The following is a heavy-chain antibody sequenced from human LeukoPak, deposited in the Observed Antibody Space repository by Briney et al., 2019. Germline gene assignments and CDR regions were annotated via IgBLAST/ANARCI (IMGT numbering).Heavy chain of an antibody. V-gene: IGHV3-23*01. J-gene: IGHJ2*01. CDR1: GFTFSSYA. D-gene: IGHD6-13*01. Sequence: PGGSLRLSCAASGFTFSSYAMSWVRQAPGKGLEWVSAISGSGGSTYYADSVKGRFTISSDNSKNTLYLQMNSLRAEDTAVYYCAKWAAAAASPYWYFDLWGRGTLVTVSS. CDR3: AKWAAAAASPYWYFDL. CDR2: ISGSGGST.